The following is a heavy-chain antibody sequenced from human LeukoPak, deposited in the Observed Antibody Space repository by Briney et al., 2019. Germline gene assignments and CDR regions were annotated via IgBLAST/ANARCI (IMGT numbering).Heavy chain of an antibody. Sequence: GSLRLSCAASGFTFSSYSMNWVRQAPGKGLEWVSSISSSSTYIYYADSVKGRFTVSRDKAKNSLSLQMNSLRTEDTAVYYCARGIPVSGLVDYWGQGTLVTVSS. V-gene: IGHV3-21*01. D-gene: IGHD6-19*01. J-gene: IGHJ4*02. CDR3: ARGIPVSGLVDY. CDR1: GFTFSSYS. CDR2: ISSSSTYI.